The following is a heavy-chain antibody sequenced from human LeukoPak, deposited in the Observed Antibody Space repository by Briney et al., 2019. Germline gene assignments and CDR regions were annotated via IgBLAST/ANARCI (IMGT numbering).Heavy chain of an antibody. CDR1: GFTFSSYA. D-gene: IGHD1-1*01. Sequence: GGSLRLSCAASGFTFSSYAMSWVRQAPGKGLEWVSAISGSGGSTYYADSVKGRFTISRDNSKNTLYLQMNSLRAEDTAVYYCAKGRTRSISSGDSFDPWGQGTLVTVSS. J-gene: IGHJ5*02. CDR2: ISGSGGST. CDR3: AKGRTRSISSGDSFDP. V-gene: IGHV3-23*01.